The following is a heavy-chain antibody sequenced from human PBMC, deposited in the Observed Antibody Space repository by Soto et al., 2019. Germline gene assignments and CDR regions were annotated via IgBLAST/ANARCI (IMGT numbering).Heavy chain of an antibody. CDR2: VRSTADGETT. CDR3: ARYTYTSRYSYYGMDV. V-gene: IGHV3-49*03. D-gene: IGHD6-13*01. J-gene: IGHJ6*02. CDR1: GFTFGDYA. Sequence: GSLRLSCTTSGFTFGDYAMRWFRLAPGKGLEWVCIVRSTADGETTEYAASVRGRFTISRDNSKSIAYLQMNSLTTEDTAVYYCARYTYTSRYSYYGMDVWGHGTTGTVS.